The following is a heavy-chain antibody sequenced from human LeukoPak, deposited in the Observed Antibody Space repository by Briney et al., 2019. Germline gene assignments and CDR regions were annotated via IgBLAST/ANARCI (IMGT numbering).Heavy chain of an antibody. CDR2: IWYDGSNK. V-gene: IGHV3-33*01. D-gene: IGHD2-15*01. CDR1: GFTFSSYG. Sequence: GGSLRLSCAASGFTFSSYGMHWVRRAPGKGLEWVAVIWYDGSNKYYADSVKGRFTISRDNSKNTLYLQMNSLRAEDTAVYYCARVTVDYYYGMDVWGQGTTVTVSS. J-gene: IGHJ6*02. CDR3: ARVTVDYYYGMDV.